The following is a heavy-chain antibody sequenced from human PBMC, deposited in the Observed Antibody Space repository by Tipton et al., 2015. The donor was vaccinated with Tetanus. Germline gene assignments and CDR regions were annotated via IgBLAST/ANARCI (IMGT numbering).Heavy chain of an antibody. V-gene: IGHV3-48*01. CDR2: ISTTSNTI. Sequence: SGFTLRSYSMNWVRQAPGKGLEWVSYISTTSNTIYYADSVRGRFTISRDNDKNLLYLQMSRLRREDTAVYYCASSTVTRWGPGTLVTVSS. D-gene: IGHD4-17*01. J-gene: IGHJ4*02. CDR1: GFTLRSYS. CDR3: ASSTVTR.